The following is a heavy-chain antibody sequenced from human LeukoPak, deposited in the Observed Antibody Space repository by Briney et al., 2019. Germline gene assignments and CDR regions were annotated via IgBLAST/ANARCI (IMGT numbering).Heavy chain of an antibody. V-gene: IGHV4-34*12. CDR1: GGSFSGYY. J-gene: IGHJ3*02. CDR3: ARVLRGDAFDI. Sequence: PSETLSLTCAVYGGSFSGYYWSWIRQPPGKGLEWIGYIINYNPSLKSRVTISVDTSKNHFSLKLSSVTAADTAVYYCARVLRGDAFDIWGQGTMVTVSS. CDR2: II.